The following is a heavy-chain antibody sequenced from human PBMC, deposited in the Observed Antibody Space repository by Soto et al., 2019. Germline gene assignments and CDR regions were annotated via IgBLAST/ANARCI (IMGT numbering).Heavy chain of an antibody. V-gene: IGHV3-11*05. CDR1: GFIFSDHY. J-gene: IGHJ4*02. CDR2: ISSSSSYI. D-gene: IGHD3-22*01. CDR3: ARDVYESQGFYFDY. Sequence: QVQLVESGGSLVEPGGSLRLSCAVSGFIFSDHYMSWIRQTPGTGLEWLAYISSSSSYIKYADSVKGRFTISRDNSKNSVYLQMNSLRTEDTAVYYCARDVYESQGFYFDYWGQGILVTVSS.